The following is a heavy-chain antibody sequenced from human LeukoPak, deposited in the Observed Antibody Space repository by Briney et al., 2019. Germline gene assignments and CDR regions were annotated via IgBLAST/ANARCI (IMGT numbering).Heavy chain of an antibody. CDR1: GGSFSGYC. V-gene: IGHV4-34*01. D-gene: IGHD6-19*01. CDR2: INHSGST. J-gene: IGHJ4*02. CDR3: ARGARGWYSGY. Sequence: SETLSLTCAVYGGSFSGYCWSWIRQPPGKGLEWIGEINHSGSTNYNPSLKSRVTISVDTSKNQFSLKLSSVTAADTAVYYCARGARGWYSGYWGQGTLVTVSS.